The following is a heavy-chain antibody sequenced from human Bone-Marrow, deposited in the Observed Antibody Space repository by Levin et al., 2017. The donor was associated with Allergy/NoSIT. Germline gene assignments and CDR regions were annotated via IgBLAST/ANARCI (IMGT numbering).Heavy chain of an antibody. CDR1: GASITSYY. D-gene: IGHD2/OR15-2a*01. CDR2: VSYSGGP. Sequence: SETLSLTCSVSGASITSYYWTWIRQAPGKGLDWIGYVSYSGGPTYNPSLKSRVTITADKSKNKFSLKLTSVTAADTAVYYCTRSLGYCDSSTCYGSWFDPWGQGTLVSVSS. V-gene: IGHV4-59*01. J-gene: IGHJ5*02. CDR3: TRSLGYCDSSTCYGSWFDP.